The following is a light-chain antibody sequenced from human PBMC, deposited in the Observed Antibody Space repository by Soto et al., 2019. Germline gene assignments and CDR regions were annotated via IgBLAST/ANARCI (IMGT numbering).Light chain of an antibody. CDR1: QSISTW. CDR2: KAS. J-gene: IGKJ1*01. V-gene: IGKV1-5*03. Sequence: DIQMPQSPSTLSASVGDSVTITCRASQSISTWLAWYQQKPGKAPKLLIYKASSLESGVPSRFSGSGSGTEFTLTISSLQPDDFATYYCQQYNSYSQTFGQGTKVDIK. CDR3: QQYNSYSQT.